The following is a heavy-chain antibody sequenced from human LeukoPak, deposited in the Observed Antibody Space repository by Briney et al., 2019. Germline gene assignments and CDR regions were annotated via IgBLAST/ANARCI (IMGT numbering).Heavy chain of an antibody. V-gene: IGHV4-34*01. J-gene: IGHJ4*02. Sequence: SETLSLTCGVYGGSLSGFYWNWIRQPPGKGLEWIGEIHHSGSTSNNPSLKSRVTISTDTSKNQFSLNLSSVTAADTAVYYCARGYGGSYQYFDDWGQGTLVTVSS. D-gene: IGHD1-26*01. CDR2: IHHSGST. CDR1: GGSLSGFY. CDR3: ARGYGGSYQYFDD.